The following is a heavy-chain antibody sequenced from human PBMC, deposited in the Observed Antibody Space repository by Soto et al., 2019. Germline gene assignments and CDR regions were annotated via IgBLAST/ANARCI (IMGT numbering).Heavy chain of an antibody. CDR3: AGPARSYGSMDV. CDR1: GGSISSSSYY. Sequence: SETLSLTCTVSGGSISSSSYYWGWIRQPPGKGLEWIGSIYYSGSTYYNPSLKSRVTISVDTSKNQFSLKLSSVTAADTAVYYCAGPARSYGSMDVWGKGTTVTVSS. V-gene: IGHV4-39*01. D-gene: IGHD5-18*01. J-gene: IGHJ6*03. CDR2: IYYSGST.